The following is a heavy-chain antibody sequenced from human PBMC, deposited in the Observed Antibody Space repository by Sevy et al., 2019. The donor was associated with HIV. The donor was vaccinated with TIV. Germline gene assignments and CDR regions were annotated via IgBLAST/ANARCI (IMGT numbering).Heavy chain of an antibody. CDR1: GGSFSGYY. CDR3: ARVSGGSSGWYGLVDY. J-gene: IGHJ4*02. Sequence: SETLSLTCAVYGGSFSGYYWSWIRQPPGKGLEWIGEINHSGSTKYNPSLKSRVTLSVDTSKNQFSLKLSSATAADTAVYYCARVSGGSSGWYGLVDYWGQGTRSPSPQ. CDR2: INHSGST. D-gene: IGHD6-19*01. V-gene: IGHV4-34*01.